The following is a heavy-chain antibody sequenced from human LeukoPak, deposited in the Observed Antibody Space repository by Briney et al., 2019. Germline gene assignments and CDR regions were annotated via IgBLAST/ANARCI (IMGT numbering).Heavy chain of an antibody. CDR1: GFTFSSYA. D-gene: IGHD2-15*01. Sequence: PGGSLRLSCAASGFTFSSYAMSWVRQAPGKGLEWVSAISGSGGSTYYADSVKGRFTISRDNSKNTLYLQMNSLRAEGTAVYYCAKESFDCSGGSCYGRFDYWGQGTLVTVSS. CDR3: AKESFDCSGGSCYGRFDY. J-gene: IGHJ4*02. V-gene: IGHV3-23*01. CDR2: ISGSGGST.